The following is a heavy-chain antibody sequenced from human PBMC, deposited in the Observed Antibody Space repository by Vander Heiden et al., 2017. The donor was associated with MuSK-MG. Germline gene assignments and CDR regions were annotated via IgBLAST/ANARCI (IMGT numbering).Heavy chain of an antibody. CDR1: GFTFDGYA. Sequence: EVQLVESGGGLVQLGRSLRLSCAASGFTFDGYAMPWVRQAPGKGLEWVSGSSGNSGSIGYADSVKGRFTISRDNAKNSLYLQMNSLRAEDTALYYCAKVSKVGATTDAFDIWGQGTMVTVSS. D-gene: IGHD1-26*01. CDR3: AKVSKVGATTDAFDI. J-gene: IGHJ3*02. CDR2: SSGNSGSI. V-gene: IGHV3-9*01.